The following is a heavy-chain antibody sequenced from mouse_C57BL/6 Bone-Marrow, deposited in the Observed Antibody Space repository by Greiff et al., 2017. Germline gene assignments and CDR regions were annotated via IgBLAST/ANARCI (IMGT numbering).Heavy chain of an antibody. CDR2: IHPNSGST. D-gene: IGHD1-1*01. CDR3: AIPYYGSSYQFAY. J-gene: IGHJ3*01. Sequence: QVQLQQPGAELVKPGASVKLSCKASGYTFTSYWMHWVKQRPGQGLEWIGMIHPNSGSTNYNEKFKSKATLTVDKSSSPAYMQLSSLTSEDSAVYYCAIPYYGSSYQFAYWGQGTLVTVSA. CDR1: GYTFTSYW. V-gene: IGHV1-64*01.